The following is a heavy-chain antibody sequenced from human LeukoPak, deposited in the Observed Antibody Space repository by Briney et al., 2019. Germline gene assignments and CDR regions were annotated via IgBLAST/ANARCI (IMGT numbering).Heavy chain of an antibody. D-gene: IGHD3-10*01. CDR3: ARVRYYVSGSLFDY. CDR2: IYHSGST. J-gene: IGHJ4*02. CDR1: GGSISSGGYY. Sequence: SETLSLTCTVSGGSISSGGYYWSWIRQPPGKGLEWIGYIYHSGSTYYNPSLKSRVTISVDRSKNQFSLKLSSVTAADTAVYYCARVRYYVSGSLFDYWGQGTLVTVSS. V-gene: IGHV4-30-2*01.